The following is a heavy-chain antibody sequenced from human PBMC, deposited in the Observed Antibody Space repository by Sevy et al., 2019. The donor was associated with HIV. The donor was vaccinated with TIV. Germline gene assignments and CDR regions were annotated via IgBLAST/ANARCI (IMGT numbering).Heavy chain of an antibody. V-gene: IGHV3-23*01. CDR3: AKDTTGLWCYFDF. CDR2: VSASGATT. J-gene: IGHJ4*02. Sequence: GGSLRLSCAASGFSFSSYAMNWVRQAPGKGLEWVSAVSASGATTYYADSVKGRFTISIDKSRSTLYLQMDSLRADDTAVYYCAKDTTGLWCYFDFWGQGTLVTVSS. CDR1: GFSFSSYA. D-gene: IGHD3-10*01.